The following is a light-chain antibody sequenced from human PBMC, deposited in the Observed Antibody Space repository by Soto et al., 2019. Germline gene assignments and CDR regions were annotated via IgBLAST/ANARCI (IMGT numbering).Light chain of an antibody. CDR3: QHGRS. V-gene: IGKV3-11*01. CDR1: QTVSNF. J-gene: IGKJ1*01. CDR2: DAS. Sequence: EIVLTQSPATLSLSPGEGATLSCRASQTVSNFLAWYQQKPGQAPRLLIYDASKRATGIPARFSGSGSGTDFTLTISSLQSADCAIYFCQHGRSFGQGTKVEIK.